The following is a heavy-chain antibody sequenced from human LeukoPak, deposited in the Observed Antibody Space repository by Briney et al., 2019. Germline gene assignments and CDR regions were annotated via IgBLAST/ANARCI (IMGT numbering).Heavy chain of an antibody. J-gene: IGHJ4*02. D-gene: IGHD5-18*01. V-gene: IGHV3-23*01. CDR1: GFPLNSYC. CDR2: ISGSGGST. Sequence: PGGSLELSWGASGFPLNSYCMSWVRPASGKGLEGVSAISGSGGSTYYADSVKGRFTISRDNSKNTLYLQMNSLRAEDTAVYYCAKWGYSYGYYFDYWGQGTLVTVSS. CDR3: AKWGYSYGYYFDY.